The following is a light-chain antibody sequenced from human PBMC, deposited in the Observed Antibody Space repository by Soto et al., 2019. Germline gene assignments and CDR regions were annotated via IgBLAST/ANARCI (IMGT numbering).Light chain of an antibody. V-gene: IGLV1-51*02. Sequence: QSVLTQPPSVSAAPGQKVTISCSGSSSNIGNNYVSWYQQLPGTAPKLLIYENSRRPSGIPDRFSGSKSDTSATLGITGLQTGDEADYYCATWDSSLRAGHVLFGGGTKVTVL. CDR2: ENS. CDR3: ATWDSSLRAGHVL. CDR1: SSNIGNNY. J-gene: IGLJ2*01.